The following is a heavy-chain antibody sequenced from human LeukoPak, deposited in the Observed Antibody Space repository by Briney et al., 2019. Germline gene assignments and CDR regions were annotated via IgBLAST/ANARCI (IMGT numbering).Heavy chain of an antibody. CDR3: ASRPEYNWNDGGAFDI. V-gene: IGHV1-69*05. CDR2: IIPIFGTA. D-gene: IGHD1-1*01. J-gene: IGHJ3*02. Sequence: SVKVSCKASGGTFSSYAISWVRQAPGQGLEWMGGIIPIFGTANYAQKFQGGVTITTDESTSTAYMELSSLRSEDTAVYYCASRPEYNWNDGGAFDIWGQGTMVTVSS. CDR1: GGTFSSYA.